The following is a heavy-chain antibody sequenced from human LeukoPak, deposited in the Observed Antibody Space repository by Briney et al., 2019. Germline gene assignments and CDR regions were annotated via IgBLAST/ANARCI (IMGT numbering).Heavy chain of an antibody. CDR2: ISSSSYT. V-gene: IGHV3-11*06. Sequence: GGSLRLSCAASGFTFSDYYMSWIRQAPGKGLEWVSYISSSSYTNYADSVRGRFTISRDNAKNSLYLQMNSLRAEDTAVYYCARDRSSTSCYSSHGMDVWGKGTTVTVSS. CDR3: ARDRSSTSCYSSHGMDV. J-gene: IGHJ6*04. CDR1: GFTFSDYY. D-gene: IGHD2-2*01.